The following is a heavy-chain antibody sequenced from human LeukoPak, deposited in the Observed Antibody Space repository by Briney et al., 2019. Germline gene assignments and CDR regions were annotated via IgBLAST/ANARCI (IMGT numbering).Heavy chain of an antibody. CDR2: MNPNSGNT. J-gene: IGHJ4*02. CDR3: ARALVYCGGDCYLNY. V-gene: IGHV1-8*01. Sequence: GASVKVSCKASGYTFTSYDINWVRQVTGQGLEWMGWMNPNSGNTGYAQKFQGRVTMTRNTSISTAYMELSSLRSEDTAVYYCARALVYCGGDCYLNYWGQGTLVTVSS. CDR1: GYTFTSYD. D-gene: IGHD2-21*02.